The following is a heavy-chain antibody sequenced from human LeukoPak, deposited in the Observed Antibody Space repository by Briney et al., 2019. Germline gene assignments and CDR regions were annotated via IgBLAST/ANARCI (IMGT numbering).Heavy chain of an antibody. J-gene: IGHJ4*02. CDR3: ASEWGAAADY. CDR2: MSYDGKNN. CDR1: RFNFLNYA. D-gene: IGHD6-13*01. V-gene: IGHV3-30*04. Sequence: PGGSLRLSCLASRFNFLNYAVHWVRQAPGKGLEWVAVMSYDGKNNYYADFVKGRFTLSRDNSKNTLYVQMNSLRREDTAVYYCASEWGAAADYWGPGTLVTVSS.